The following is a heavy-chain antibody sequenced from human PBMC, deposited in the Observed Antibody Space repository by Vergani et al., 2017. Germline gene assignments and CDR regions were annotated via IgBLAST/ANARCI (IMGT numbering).Heavy chain of an antibody. Sequence: QVQLQESGPGLVKPSGTLSLTCAVSGGSISSSNWWSWVRQPPGKGLEWLGEIYHSGSTNYNPSLKSRVTISVDKSKNQFSLKLSSVTAADTAVYYCARAGLGYCSSTSCYTALGYWGQGTLVTVSS. J-gene: IGHJ4*02. CDR1: GGSISSSNW. V-gene: IGHV4-4*02. CDR2: IYHSGST. CDR3: ARAGLGYCSSTSCYTALGY. D-gene: IGHD2-2*02.